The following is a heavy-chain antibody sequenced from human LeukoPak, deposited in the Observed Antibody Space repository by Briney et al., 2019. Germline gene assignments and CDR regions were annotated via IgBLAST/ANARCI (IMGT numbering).Heavy chain of an antibody. CDR2: MNPNSGNT. V-gene: IGHV1-8*01. J-gene: IGHJ6*03. CDR1: GYTFTSYD. CDR3: ARALVARRDYYYYMDV. D-gene: IGHD5-12*01. Sequence: ASVKVSCKASGYTFTSYDINWVRQATGQGLEWMGWMNPNSGNTGYAQKFQGRVTMTRNTSISTAYMELSSLRSEDTAVYYCARALVARRDYYYYMDVWGKGTTVTISS.